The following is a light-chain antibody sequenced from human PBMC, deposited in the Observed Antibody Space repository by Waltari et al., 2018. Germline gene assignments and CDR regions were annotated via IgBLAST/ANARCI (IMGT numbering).Light chain of an antibody. CDR3: SSYTSSITVV. CDR2: EVS. V-gene: IGLV2-18*02. CDR1: SSDVGSYNV. Sequence: QSALTQPPSVSVSPGQSVTIPCTGTSSDVGSYNVVSCYQQPPGTAPTPMFYEVSNRPSGVPDRFSGSKSGNTASLTISGLQAEDEADYYCSSYTSSITVVFGGGTKLTVL. J-gene: IGLJ2*01.